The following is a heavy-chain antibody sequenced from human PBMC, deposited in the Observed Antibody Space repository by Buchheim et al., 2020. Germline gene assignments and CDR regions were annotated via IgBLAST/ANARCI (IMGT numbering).Heavy chain of an antibody. CDR3: AKASRRSGPGEFDY. D-gene: IGHD7-27*01. CDR2: ISGSGATI. CDR1: GFTPSSYA. J-gene: IGHJ4*02. V-gene: IGHV3-23*01. Sequence: EVQLLESGGGLVPPGGSLRLSCAGSGFTPSSYAMSWVRQAPGKGLEWVSDISGSGATIYYADSAKGRFTISRDNSRNMLWLQMNSLRADDTAVYYCAKASRRSGPGEFDYWGQGTL.